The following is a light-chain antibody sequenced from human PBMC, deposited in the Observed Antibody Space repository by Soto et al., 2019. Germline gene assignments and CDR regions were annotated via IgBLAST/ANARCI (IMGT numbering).Light chain of an antibody. Sequence: DIHMTQSPSTLSASVGDRVTITCRASQSISIWLAWYQQKPGGAPNLLIYGTSSLESGGPSRFSGSGSGTEFTLTISSLQPDDFATYYCQHYNDYSWTFGQGTKVEIK. CDR2: GTS. CDR3: QHYNDYSWT. V-gene: IGKV1-5*03. CDR1: QSISIW. J-gene: IGKJ1*01.